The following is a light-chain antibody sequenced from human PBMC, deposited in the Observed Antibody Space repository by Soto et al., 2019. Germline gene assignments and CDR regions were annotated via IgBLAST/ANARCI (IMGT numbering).Light chain of an antibody. Sequence: QSVLTQPRSVSGSPGQSVTISCTGTSSDIGNYNYVSWYQQYPGKAPKLIIYDVSKRPSGIPDRFFGSKFGNTASLTISGLHAEDEADYYCCSYAGSFIFVFGTGTKLTVL. CDR3: CSYAGSFIFV. CDR2: DVS. CDR1: SSDIGNYNY. V-gene: IGLV2-11*01. J-gene: IGLJ1*01.